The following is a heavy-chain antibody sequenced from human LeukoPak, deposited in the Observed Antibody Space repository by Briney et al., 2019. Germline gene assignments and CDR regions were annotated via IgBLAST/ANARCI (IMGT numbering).Heavy chain of an antibody. D-gene: IGHD4/OR15-4a*01. V-gene: IGHV1-69*13. CDR3: ARRPRLSDAFDI. Sequence: SVKVSCKASGGTFSSYAISWVRQAPGQGLEWMGGIIPIFGTANYAQKFQGRVTITADESTSTAYMELSGLRSEDTAVYYCARRPRLSDAFDIWGQGTMATVSS. CDR1: GGTFSSYA. CDR2: IIPIFGTA. J-gene: IGHJ3*02.